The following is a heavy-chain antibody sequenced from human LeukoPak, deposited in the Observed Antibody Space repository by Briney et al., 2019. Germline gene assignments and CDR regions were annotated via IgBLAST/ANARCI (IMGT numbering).Heavy chain of an antibody. D-gene: IGHD1-26*01. V-gene: IGHV3-30*18. CDR1: GFTFSSYG. CDR3: AKDRVGATEPDY. CDR2: ISYDGSNK. Sequence: GGSLRLSCAASGFTFSSYGMHWVRQAPGKGLEWVAVISYDGSNKYYADSVKGRFTISRDNSKNTLYLQMNSLRAEDTAVYYCAKDRVGATEPDYWGQGTLVTVSS. J-gene: IGHJ4*02.